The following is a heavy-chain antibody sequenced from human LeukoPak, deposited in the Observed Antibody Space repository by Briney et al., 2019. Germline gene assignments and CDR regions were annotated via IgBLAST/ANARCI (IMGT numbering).Heavy chain of an antibody. D-gene: IGHD3-10*01. V-gene: IGHV1-69*05. CDR3: ARDGYGGSGRHVSYYYYMDV. J-gene: IGHJ6*03. Sequence: ASVTVSFTSAVCTFISYAISWVRQAPGQGLEWMGGIIPIFGTANYAQKFQGRVTITTDESTSTAYMELSSLRSEDTAVYYCARDGYGGSGRHVSYYYYMDVWGKGTTVTVSS. CDR1: VCTFISYA. CDR2: IIPIFGTA.